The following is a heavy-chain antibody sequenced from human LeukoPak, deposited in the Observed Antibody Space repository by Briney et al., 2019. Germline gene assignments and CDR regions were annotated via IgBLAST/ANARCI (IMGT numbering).Heavy chain of an antibody. CDR1: GFTFGSYA. J-gene: IGHJ4*02. CDR2: ISTSGGST. Sequence: GGSLRLSCAASGFTFGSYAMSWVRQAPGKGLEWVSGISTSGGSTSYADSVKGRFTISRDNPRNTLYMQMNSLRAEDTAVYYCAKWQGRDCSSTSCPPSYWGQGTLVTVSS. CDR3: AKWQGRDCSSTSCPPSY. V-gene: IGHV3-23*01. D-gene: IGHD2-2*01.